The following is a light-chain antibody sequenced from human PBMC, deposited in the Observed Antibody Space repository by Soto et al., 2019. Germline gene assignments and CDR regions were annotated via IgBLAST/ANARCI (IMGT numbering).Light chain of an antibody. CDR1: QSVSSTY. Sequence: PGERATLSCRASQSVSSTYLAWYQQQPGQAPRLLMSGTSNRATGTPDRFSGSGSGTEFTLTINSLQSEDFAFYYCQYYNNWPPSITFGQGTRLEIK. CDR2: GTS. J-gene: IGKJ5*01. CDR3: QYYNNWPPSIT. V-gene: IGKV3D-15*01.